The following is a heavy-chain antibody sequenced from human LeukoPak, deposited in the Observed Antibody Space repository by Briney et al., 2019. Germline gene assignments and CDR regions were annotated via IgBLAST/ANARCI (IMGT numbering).Heavy chain of an antibody. CDR3: ATRGYSYGYPDY. D-gene: IGHD5-18*01. J-gene: IGHJ4*02. CDR1: GYTLTELS. CDR2: FDPEDGET. V-gene: IGHV1-24*01. Sequence: VSVEVSCKVSGYTLTELSMHWVRQAPGKGLEWMGGFDPEDGETIYAHKFQGRVTMTEDTSTDTAYMELRRLRSADTAVYYCATRGYSYGYPDYWGQGTLVTVSS.